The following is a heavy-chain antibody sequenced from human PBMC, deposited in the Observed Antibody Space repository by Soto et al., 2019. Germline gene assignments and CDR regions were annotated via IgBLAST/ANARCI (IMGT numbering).Heavy chain of an antibody. Sequence: GGSLRLSCSASGFTFSSYAMHWVRQAPGKGLEYVSAISSDGGSTYYADSVKGRFTISRDNSKNTLYLQMSSLRAEDTAVYYCVKEIVWLRRAYYYYGMDVRGQGTTVTSP. CDR2: ISSDGGST. CDR1: GFTFSSYA. D-gene: IGHD5-12*01. J-gene: IGHJ6*02. V-gene: IGHV3-64D*08. CDR3: VKEIVWLRRAYYYYGMDV.